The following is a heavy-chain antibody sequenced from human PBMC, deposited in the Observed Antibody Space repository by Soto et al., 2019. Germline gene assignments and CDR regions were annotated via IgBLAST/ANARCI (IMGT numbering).Heavy chain of an antibody. Sequence: SETLSLTCTVSGGSISSGGYYWSWIRQHPGKGLEWIGYIYYSGSTYYNPSLKSRVTISVDTSKNQFSLKLSSVTAADTAVYYCARERWVAAAGTPDYYYGMDVWGQGTTVTVSS. CDR3: ARERWVAAAGTPDYYYGMDV. CDR2: IYYSGST. D-gene: IGHD6-13*01. J-gene: IGHJ6*02. V-gene: IGHV4-31*03. CDR1: GGSISSGGYY.